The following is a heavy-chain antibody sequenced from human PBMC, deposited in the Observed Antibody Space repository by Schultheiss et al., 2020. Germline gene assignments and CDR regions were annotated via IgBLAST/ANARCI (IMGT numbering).Heavy chain of an antibody. D-gene: IGHD1-20*01. CDR2: IDTYSGDT. Sequence: ASVKVSCRPSGYTFRNFGVGWVRQAPGQGLEWMGWIDTYSGDTNYTQKLQGRVTLTRDTSTKTAYMELRSLRSEDMVVYSCVRITGTTRFDYWGQGTLVTVSS. J-gene: IGHJ4*02. CDR3: VRITGTTRFDY. V-gene: IGHV1-18*03. CDR1: GYTFRNFG.